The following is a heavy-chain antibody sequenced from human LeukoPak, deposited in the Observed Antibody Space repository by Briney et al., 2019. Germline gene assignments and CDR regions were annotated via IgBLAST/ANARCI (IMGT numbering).Heavy chain of an antibody. J-gene: IGHJ4*02. Sequence: ASVKVSSKASGYTFTSYYMHWVRQAPGQGLEWMGIINPSGGSTSYAQKFQGRVTMTRDTSTSTVYMELSSLRSEDTAVYYCAREGGGSGSYSPFDYWGQGTLVTVSS. CDR1: GYTFTSYY. D-gene: IGHD3-10*01. CDR2: INPSGGST. CDR3: AREGGGSGSYSPFDY. V-gene: IGHV1-46*01.